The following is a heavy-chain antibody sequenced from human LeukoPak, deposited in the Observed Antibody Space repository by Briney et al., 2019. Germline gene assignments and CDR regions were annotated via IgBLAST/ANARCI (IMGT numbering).Heavy chain of an antibody. D-gene: IGHD6-19*01. Sequence: SETLSLTCTVSGGSISTSSYFWGWIRQPPGKGLEWIGCIFYSGTSYYNPSLESRVTMSLDTSKNQFPLQLSSVTAAADTAVYYCARHAGTKVAVTGSPYLDYWGQGILVTVSS. CDR2: IFYSGTS. CDR1: GGSISTSSYF. J-gene: IGHJ4*02. CDR3: ARHAGTKVAVTGSPYLDY. V-gene: IGHV4-39*01.